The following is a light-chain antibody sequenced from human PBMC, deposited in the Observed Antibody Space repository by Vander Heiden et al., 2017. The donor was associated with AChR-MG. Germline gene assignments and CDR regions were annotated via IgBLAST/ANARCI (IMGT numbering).Light chain of an antibody. V-gene: IGKV4-1*01. J-gene: IGKJ1*01. Sequence: DIAMTQSPDSLAVSLGERATINCKSSQSVLYSSNNKNYLAWYQQKPGQPPKLLIYWASTRESGVPDRFSGSGSGTDFTLTISSLQAEDVAVYYCQQYDSSPWTFGQGTKVEIK. CDR3: QQYDSSPWT. CDR2: WAS. CDR1: QSVLYSSNNKNY.